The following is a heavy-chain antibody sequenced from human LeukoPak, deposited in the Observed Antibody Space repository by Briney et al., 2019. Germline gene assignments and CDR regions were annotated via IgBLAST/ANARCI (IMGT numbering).Heavy chain of an antibody. CDR2: INHSGST. Sequence: PSETLSLTCVVYGGSFSGYYWSWIRQPPGKGLEWIGEINHSGSTNYNPSLKSRVTISVDTSKNQFSLKLSSVTAADTAVYYCARAVGATGEQPRGCDDYWGQGTLVTVSS. V-gene: IGHV4-34*01. D-gene: IGHD3-10*01. CDR1: GGSFSGYY. J-gene: IGHJ4*02. CDR3: ARAVGATGEQPRGCDDY.